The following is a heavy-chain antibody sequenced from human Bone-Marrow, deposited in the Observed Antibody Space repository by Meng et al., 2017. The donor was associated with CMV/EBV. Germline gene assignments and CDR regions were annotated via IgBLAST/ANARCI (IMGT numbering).Heavy chain of an antibody. D-gene: IGHD5-18*01. CDR3: ARGYTYVDFYFYGMDV. CDR1: GFTFSSYG. CDR2: IRYDGSNK. J-gene: IGHJ6*02. Sequence: GGSLRLSCAASGFTFSSYGMHWVRQAPGKGLEWVAFIRYDGSNKYYADSVKGRFTISRDTSKNTMYLQMNSLRGEDTAVYFCARGYTYVDFYFYGMDVWGQGTTVTVSS. V-gene: IGHV3-30*02.